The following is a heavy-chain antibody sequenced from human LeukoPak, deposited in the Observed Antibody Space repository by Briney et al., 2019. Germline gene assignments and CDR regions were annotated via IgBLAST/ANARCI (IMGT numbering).Heavy chain of an antibody. CDR3: TRGGQTSSWFWVD. D-gene: IGHD6-13*01. Sequence: GGSLRLSCVASEFTFSDYWMTWVRQAPGKGLEWVANIKQHGSEKYYVDSVKGRFTISRDDAKNSLYLQMNSLRDEDTAVYYCTRGGQTSSWFWVDWGQGTLVTVSS. CDR2: IKQHGSEK. J-gene: IGHJ4*02. V-gene: IGHV3-7*01. CDR1: EFTFSDYW.